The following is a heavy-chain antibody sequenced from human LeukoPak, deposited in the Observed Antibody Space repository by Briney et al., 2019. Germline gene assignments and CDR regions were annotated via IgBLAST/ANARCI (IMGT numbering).Heavy chain of an antibody. CDR2: IYTSRST. V-gene: IGHV4-4*09. CDR1: GGSISNYY. J-gene: IGHJ3*02. CDR3: ARHPSHDAFDI. Sequence: SETLSLTCTVSGGSISNYYWSWIRQPPGKVLEWLGYIYTSRSTNYNPSLNSRVTISVNTSKNQFSLKLSSVTAADTAVYYCARHPSHDAFDIWGQGTTVTVSS.